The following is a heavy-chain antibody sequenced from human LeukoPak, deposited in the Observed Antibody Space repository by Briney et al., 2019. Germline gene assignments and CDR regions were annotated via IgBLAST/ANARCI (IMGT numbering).Heavy chain of an antibody. Sequence: GASVKVSCKASGYTFTSYAFSWVRQAPGQGLEWMGWVSAYNGNTNYAQKFQGRVTMTRDTSISTAYMDLSRLRSDDTAVYYCARHGRFYDAFDIWGQGTMVTVSS. CDR2: VSAYNGNT. CDR1: GYTFTSYA. V-gene: IGHV1-18*01. D-gene: IGHD3-3*01. CDR3: ARHGRFYDAFDI. J-gene: IGHJ3*02.